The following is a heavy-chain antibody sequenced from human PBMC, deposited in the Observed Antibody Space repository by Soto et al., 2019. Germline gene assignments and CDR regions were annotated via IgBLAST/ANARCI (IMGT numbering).Heavy chain of an antibody. J-gene: IGHJ4*01. D-gene: IGHD3-3*01. CDR3: AHGRVRARRGENFDS. CDR2: LYWDDDK. Sequence: QITLKESGPPLVKPTQTLTLTCTFSGFSLNTNAVGVAWIRQPPGKALEWLALLYWDDDKRYSPSLKSRLTITTDTSKYQVVLTMTNMDPEDTATYSYAHGRVRARRGENFDSWGHGTLVTVSS. V-gene: IGHV2-5*02. CDR1: GFSLNTNAVG.